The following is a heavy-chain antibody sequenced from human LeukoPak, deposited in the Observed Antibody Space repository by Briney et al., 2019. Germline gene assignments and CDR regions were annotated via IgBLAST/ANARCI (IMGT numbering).Heavy chain of an antibody. V-gene: IGHV3-74*01. D-gene: IGHD6-19*01. Sequence: GGSLRLSCAASGFTFSSNWMHWVRQVPGKGLVWVSRIDSDGSPTNYADSVKGRFTISRDNAKDTVYLQMNSLRAEDTAVYYCARVSIGWYSFDYWGQGTLVTVSS. CDR3: ARVSIGWYSFDY. CDR2: IDSDGSPT. J-gene: IGHJ4*02. CDR1: GFTFSSNW.